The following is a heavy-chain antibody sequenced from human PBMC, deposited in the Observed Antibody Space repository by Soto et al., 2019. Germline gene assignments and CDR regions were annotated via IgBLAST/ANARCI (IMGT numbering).Heavy chain of an antibody. CDR2: MNPNSGNT. CDR1: GYTFTSYD. J-gene: IGHJ4*02. D-gene: IGHD3-3*01. CDR3: ARDGIFGGVIHPSFDY. Sequence: ASVKVSCKASGYTFTSYDINWVRQATGQGLEWMGWMNPNSGNTGYAQKFQGRVTMTRNTSISTAYMELSSLRSEDTAVYYCARDGIFGGVIHPSFDYCGQGTLVTVSS. V-gene: IGHV1-8*01.